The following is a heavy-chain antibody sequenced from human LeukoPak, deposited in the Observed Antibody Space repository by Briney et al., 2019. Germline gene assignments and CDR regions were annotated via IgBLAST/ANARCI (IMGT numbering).Heavy chain of an antibody. V-gene: IGHV3-66*01. Sequence: GGSLRLSCAASGFTVSSNYMSWVRQAPGKGLEWVSVIYSGGSTYYVDSVKGRFTISRDNSKNTLYLQMNSLRAEDAAVYYCARDQRRGSSWYVDHYYYYGMDVWGQGTTVTVSS. CDR2: IYSGGST. J-gene: IGHJ6*02. CDR1: GFTVSSNY. D-gene: IGHD6-13*01. CDR3: ARDQRRGSSWYVDHYYYYGMDV.